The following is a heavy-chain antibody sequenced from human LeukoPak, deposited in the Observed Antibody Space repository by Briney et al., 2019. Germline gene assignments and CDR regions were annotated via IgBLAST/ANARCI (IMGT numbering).Heavy chain of an antibody. D-gene: IGHD3-22*01. V-gene: IGHV4-38-2*01. Sequence: PSETLSLTCAVSSYSISSGYYWGWIRQPPGKGLEWIGSIYHSGSTYYNPSLKSRVTISVDTSKNQFSLKLSSVTAADTAVYYCARRSITMIVVEGYFDYWGQGTLVTVSS. CDR1: SYSISSGYY. CDR3: ARRSITMIVVEGYFDY. J-gene: IGHJ4*02. CDR2: IYHSGST.